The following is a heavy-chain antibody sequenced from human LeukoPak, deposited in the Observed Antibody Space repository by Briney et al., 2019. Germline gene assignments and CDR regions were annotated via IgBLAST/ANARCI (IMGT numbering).Heavy chain of an antibody. CDR2: ISSSSSTI. CDR1: GFTFSSYS. CDR3: ATRTHRGNYIGYFDY. V-gene: IGHV3-48*01. D-gene: IGHD1-7*01. J-gene: IGHJ4*02. Sequence: GGSLRLSCAASGFTFSSYSMNWVRQAPGKGLEWVSYISSSSSTIYYADSVKGRFTISRDNSKNTLYLQMNSLRAEDTAVYYCATRTHRGNYIGYFDYWGQGTLVTVSS.